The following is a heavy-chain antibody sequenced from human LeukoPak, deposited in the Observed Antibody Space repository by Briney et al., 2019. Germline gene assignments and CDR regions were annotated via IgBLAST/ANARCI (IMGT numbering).Heavy chain of an antibody. CDR3: ARDRIKSGSYYFDY. CDR1: AFTFSDYS. V-gene: IGHV3-48*01. D-gene: IGHD1-26*01. J-gene: IGHJ4*02. CDR2: ISGRSSTI. Sequence: RPGGSLRLSCAASAFTFSDYSMNWVRQAPGKGLEWVSYISGRSSTIYYADSVKGRFTISRDNAKNSMYLQMNSLRAEDTAVYYCARDRIKSGSYYFDYWGQGTLVTVSS.